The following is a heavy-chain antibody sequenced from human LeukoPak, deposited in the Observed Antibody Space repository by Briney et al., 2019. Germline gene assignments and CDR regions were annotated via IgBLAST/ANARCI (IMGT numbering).Heavy chain of an antibody. CDR3: ASALYGDYADY. V-gene: IGHV4-59*08. CDR2: IYSSGSA. D-gene: IGHD4-17*01. CDR1: GGSISSYY. Sequence: PSETLSLTCTVSGGSISSYYWSWIRQPPGKGLEWIGYIYSSGSAYYNPSLKSRVFISVDASKNQFSLKLTSVTAADTAVYYCASALYGDYADYWGQGTLVTVSS. J-gene: IGHJ4*02.